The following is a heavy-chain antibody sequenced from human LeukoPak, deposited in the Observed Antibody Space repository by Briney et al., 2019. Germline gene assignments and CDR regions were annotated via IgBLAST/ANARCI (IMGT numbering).Heavy chain of an antibody. CDR3: ARAAYDNSGYLTL. CDR1: GFTFISYG. Sequence: GGSLRLPCVASGFTFISYGMHWGRQAPGKGVEWVAVIWYDGNNKYYADSVKGRFTISRDSPKNTLYLQMNRLRVEDTAVYYCARAAYDNSGYLTLWGQGTLVTVSS. J-gene: IGHJ4*02. V-gene: IGHV3-33*01. CDR2: IWYDGNNK. D-gene: IGHD3-22*01.